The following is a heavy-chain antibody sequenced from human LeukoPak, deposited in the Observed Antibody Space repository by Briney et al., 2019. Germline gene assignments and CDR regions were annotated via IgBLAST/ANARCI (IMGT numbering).Heavy chain of an antibody. D-gene: IGHD6-19*01. J-gene: IGHJ4*02. CDR2: INHSGST. V-gene: IGHV4-34*01. CDR1: GGSFSGYY. Sequence: SETLSLTCAVSGGSFSGYYWSWIRQPPGKGLEWIGEINHSGSTNYNPSLKSRVTISVDTSKNQFSLKLSSVTAADTAVYYCATSSGIAVSYFDYWGQGTLVTVSS. CDR3: ATSSGIAVSYFDY.